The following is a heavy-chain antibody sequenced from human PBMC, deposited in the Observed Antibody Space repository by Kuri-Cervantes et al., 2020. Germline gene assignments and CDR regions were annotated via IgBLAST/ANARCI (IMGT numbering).Heavy chain of an antibody. J-gene: IGHJ5*02. Sequence: GESLKISCKGSGYNFSTYWIGWVRQMPGKGLEWLGIIFPGDSDTRYSPSLQGQVTISVDKSISTAYMQWSSLKDSDTAIYYCARGHYGENPWGQGTLVTVSS. CDR1: GYNFSTYW. V-gene: IGHV5-51*01. CDR3: ARGHYGENP. CDR2: IFPGDSDT. D-gene: IGHD4/OR15-4a*01.